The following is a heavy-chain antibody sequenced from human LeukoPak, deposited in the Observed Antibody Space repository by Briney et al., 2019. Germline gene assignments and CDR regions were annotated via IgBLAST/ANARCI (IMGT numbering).Heavy chain of an antibody. J-gene: IGHJ6*03. CDR3: ARLKFYDSTGYSPGYYMDV. CDR2: IYPTGNT. V-gene: IGHV4-4*07. D-gene: IGHD3-22*01. CDR1: GGAIISYY. Sequence: PSETLSLTCSVSGGAIISYYGSWIRQPAGKGPEWIGRIYPTGNTDYNPSLKTRVTMSTDLSKKQFSLRLRSVTAADTAVYYCARLKFYDSTGYSPGYYMDVWGKGTAVTVSS.